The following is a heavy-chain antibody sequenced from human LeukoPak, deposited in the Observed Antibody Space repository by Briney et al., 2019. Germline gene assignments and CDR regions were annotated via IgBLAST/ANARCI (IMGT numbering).Heavy chain of an antibody. CDR2: IYYSGST. CDR1: GGSFSGYY. CDR3: ARRAGWEEVAFDI. D-gene: IGHD1-26*01. Sequence: SETLSLTCAVYGGSFSGYYWSWIRQPPGKGLEWIGSIYYSGSTYYNPSLKSRVTISVDTSKNQFSLKLSSVTAADTAVYYCARRAGWEEVAFDIWGQGTMVTVSS. J-gene: IGHJ3*02. V-gene: IGHV4-34*01.